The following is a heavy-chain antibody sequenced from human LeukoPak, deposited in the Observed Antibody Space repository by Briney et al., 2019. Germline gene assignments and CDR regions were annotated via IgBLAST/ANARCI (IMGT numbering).Heavy chain of an antibody. CDR3: RESVGYFDY. V-gene: IGHV3-23*01. CDR1: GFTFSDYY. J-gene: IGHJ4*02. D-gene: IGHD4-23*01. CDR2: ISGSGGST. Sequence: GGSLRLSCAASGFTFSDYYMSWIRQAPGKGLEWVSAISGSGGSTYYADSVKGRFTISRDNSKNTLYLQMNSLRAEDTAVYYCRESVGYFDYWGQGTLVTVSS.